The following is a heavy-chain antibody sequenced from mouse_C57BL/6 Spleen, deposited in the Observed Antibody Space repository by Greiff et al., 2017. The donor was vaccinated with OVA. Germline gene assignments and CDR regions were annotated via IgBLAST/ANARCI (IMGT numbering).Heavy chain of an antibody. J-gene: IGHJ2*01. CDR2: INPSSGYT. V-gene: IGHV1-7*01. CDR3: ARYYGRTVYFDY. Sequence: QVHLQQSGAELVKPGASVKLSCKASGYTFTSYWMHWVKQRPVQGLEWIGYINPSSGYTQYNQKFKDKATLTADKSSSTAYMQLSRLTYEDSAVDGCARYYGRTVYFDYWGQGTTLTVSS. D-gene: IGHD1-1*01. CDR1: GYTFTSYW.